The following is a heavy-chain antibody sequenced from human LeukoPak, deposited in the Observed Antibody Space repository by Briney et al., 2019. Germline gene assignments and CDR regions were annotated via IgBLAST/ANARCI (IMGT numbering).Heavy chain of an antibody. CDR2: IYPDDSNT. J-gene: IGHJ4*02. D-gene: IGHD1/OR15-1a*01. V-gene: IGHV5-51*01. Sequence: GESLKISCKGSGYRFSSYWIGWVRQMPGKGLERMGIIYPDDSNTRYSPSFQGQVTISADKSINTAYLQWSSLKASDTAMYYCATSESQTRFDYWGQGTLVTVSS. CDR1: GYRFSSYW. CDR3: ATSESQTRFDY.